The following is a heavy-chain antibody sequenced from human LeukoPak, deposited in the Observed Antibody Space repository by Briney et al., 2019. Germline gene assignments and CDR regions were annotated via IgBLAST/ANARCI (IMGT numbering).Heavy chain of an antibody. CDR1: GFTFRTYG. J-gene: IGHJ4*02. Sequence: GRSLRLSCAGSGFTFRTYGMNWVRQAPGKGLEWVALVSYDGSNKYYADSVKGRFTISRDNSKNTLYLQMNSLRAEDTAVYYRANGDYYLDYWGQGTLVTVSS. V-gene: IGHV3-30*18. CDR2: VSYDGSNK. D-gene: IGHD4-17*01. CDR3: ANGDYYLDY.